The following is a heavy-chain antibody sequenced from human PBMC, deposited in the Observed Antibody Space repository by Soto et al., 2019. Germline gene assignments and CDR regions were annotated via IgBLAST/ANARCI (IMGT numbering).Heavy chain of an antibody. D-gene: IGHD1-20*01. Sequence: QVQLVDSGGGLVKPGGSLRLSCAASGFIFSDFHMTWIRQAPGKGLELVAYISSRGDTIYYADSVRGRITISRDNDKVALFLQMSSLRVEDTAVYYCVRDRRISGINRGLDYWGRGTLVTVSS. J-gene: IGHJ4*02. CDR1: GFIFSDFH. CDR2: ISSRGDTI. V-gene: IGHV3-11*01. CDR3: VRDRRISGINRGLDY.